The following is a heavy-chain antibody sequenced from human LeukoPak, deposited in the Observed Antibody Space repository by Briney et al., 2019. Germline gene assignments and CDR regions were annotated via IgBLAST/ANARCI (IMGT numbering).Heavy chain of an antibody. D-gene: IGHD5-18*01. V-gene: IGHV4-39*01. CDR1: GGSISSSSYY. Sequence: SETLSLTCTVSGGSISSSSYYWGWIRQPPGKGLEWIGSIYYSGSTYYNPSLKSRVTISVDTSKNQFSLKLSSVTAADTAVYYCARHVGYLDYWGQGTLVTVSS. J-gene: IGHJ4*02. CDR3: ARHVGYLDY. CDR2: IYYSGST.